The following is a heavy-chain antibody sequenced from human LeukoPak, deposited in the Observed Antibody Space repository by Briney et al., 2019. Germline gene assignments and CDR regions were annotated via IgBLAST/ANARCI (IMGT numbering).Heavy chain of an antibody. J-gene: IGHJ6*02. D-gene: IGHD5-24*01. CDR3: ARDQADNYYALDV. Sequence: ASVKVSCKASGYSFTGYYLHWVRQAPGQGLEWMGWINPQTGFITIAQKFQGRVTMTMDTSISTIYMEMNSLRSDDTATFYCARDQADNYYALDVWGQGTSLVVSS. CDR1: GYSFTGYY. V-gene: IGHV1-2*02. CDR2: INPQTGFI.